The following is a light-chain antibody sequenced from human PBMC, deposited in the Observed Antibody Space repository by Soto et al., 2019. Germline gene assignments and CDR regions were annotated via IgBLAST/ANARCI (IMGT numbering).Light chain of an antibody. V-gene: IGKV1-5*03. CDR1: QTIDSW. CDR2: KAS. CDR3: QQDHSFSGT. Sequence: DVPMTQSTSLRSTSVGDVVIITCLASQTIDSWLAWYQQRPGKPHNLLIYKASTLASGVPSRFSGSGSGTEFTLTINSLQPDDFATYYCQQDHSFSGTFGQGTKVEIK. J-gene: IGKJ1*01.